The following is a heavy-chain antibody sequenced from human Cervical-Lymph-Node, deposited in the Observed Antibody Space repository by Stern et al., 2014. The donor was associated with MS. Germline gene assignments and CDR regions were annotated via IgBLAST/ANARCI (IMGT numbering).Heavy chain of an antibody. CDR2: IIPIGGAP. J-gene: IGHJ4*02. D-gene: IGHD3-3*02. V-gene: IGHV1-69*01. CDR1: GGTFSSYA. Sequence: VQLVQSGAEVKKPGSSVKVSCKASGGTFSSYAFSWVRQAPGQGLEWMGGIIPIGGAPNYAQKFQGRVTITADEYTSTAYMELNSLRSDDTGVYYCAKHYWTGYYYHFDYWGQGTLVIVSS. CDR3: AKHYWTGYYYHFDY.